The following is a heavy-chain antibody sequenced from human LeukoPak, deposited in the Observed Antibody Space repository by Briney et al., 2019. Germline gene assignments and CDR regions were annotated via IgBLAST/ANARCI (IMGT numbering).Heavy chain of an antibody. CDR2: IYYSGST. Sequence: SETLSLTCTVSGASISSSSYYWGWIRQPPGKGLEWIGSIYYSGSTYYNPSLKSRVTISVDTSKNQFSLKLSSVTAADTAVYYCARDPSSYYYDSSGLYYYYGMDVWGQGTTVTVSS. CDR3: ARDPSSYYYDSSGLYYYYGMDV. CDR1: GASISSSSYY. J-gene: IGHJ6*02. D-gene: IGHD3-22*01. V-gene: IGHV4-39*07.